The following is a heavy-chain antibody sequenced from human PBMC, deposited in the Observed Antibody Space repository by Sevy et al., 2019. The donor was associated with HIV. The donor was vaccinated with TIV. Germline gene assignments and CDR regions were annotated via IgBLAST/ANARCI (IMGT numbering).Heavy chain of an antibody. CDR1: GFTFSSYS. Sequence: GGSLRLSCAASGFTFSSYSMNWVRQAPGKGLEWVSYISHSSTTIYYAVSVKGRFTISRDTAKNSLYLQMHCLSAEDTAVYYCARAPPYSGLDYWGRGTLVTVSS. CDR2: ISHSSTTI. V-gene: IGHV3-48*01. J-gene: IGHJ4*02. D-gene: IGHD2-15*01. CDR3: ARAPPYSGLDY.